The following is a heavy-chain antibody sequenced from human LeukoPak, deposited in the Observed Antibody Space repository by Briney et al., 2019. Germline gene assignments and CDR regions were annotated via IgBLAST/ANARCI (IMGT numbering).Heavy chain of an antibody. CDR3: ARRRRNYPANWFDP. D-gene: IGHD1-7*01. CDR2: INTNTGNP. Sequence: ASVKVSCKASGYTFTNYAMNWVRQAPGQGLEWMGWINTNTGNPTYAQGFTGRFVFSLDTSVSTAYLQISSLKAEDTAAYYCARRRRNYPANWFDPWGQGTLVTVSS. V-gene: IGHV7-4-1*02. CDR1: GYTFTNYA. J-gene: IGHJ5*02.